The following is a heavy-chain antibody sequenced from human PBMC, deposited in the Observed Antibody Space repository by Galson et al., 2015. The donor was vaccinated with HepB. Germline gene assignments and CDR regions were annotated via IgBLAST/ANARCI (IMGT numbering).Heavy chain of an antibody. J-gene: IGHJ4*02. Sequence: SVKVSCKASGYTFSSYGINWVRQAPGQGLEWMGWTNAYSDDTNYAQKVQGRVTMTTDTSTNTAYMELRGLRSDDTAVYYCARSIAVAGPFDYWGQGTLVTVSP. CDR1: GYTFSSYG. CDR2: TNAYSDDT. D-gene: IGHD6-19*01. V-gene: IGHV1-18*04. CDR3: ARSIAVAGPFDY.